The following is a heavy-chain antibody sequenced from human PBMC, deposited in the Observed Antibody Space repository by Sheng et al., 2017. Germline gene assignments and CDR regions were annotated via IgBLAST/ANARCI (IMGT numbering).Heavy chain of an antibody. Sequence: EVQLVESGGDLVQPGGSLRLSCTASGFTFTKYAMSWVRQAPGKGLEWVSVVGGSGAPTYYADSVKGRFTISRDNSKYTLYLQMNSLRAEDTALYYCAKKGGMELPNYYMGVWGQGTTVTVSS. V-gene: IGHV3-23*04. CDR3: AKKGGMELPNYYMGV. CDR2: VGGSGAPT. J-gene: IGHJ6*03. CDR1: GFTFTKYA. D-gene: IGHD1-7*01.